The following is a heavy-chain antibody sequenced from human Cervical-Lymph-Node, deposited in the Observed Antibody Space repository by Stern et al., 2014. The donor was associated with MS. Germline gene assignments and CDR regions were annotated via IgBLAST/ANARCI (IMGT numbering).Heavy chain of an antibody. Sequence: QVQLMQSGSVLKKPGASVNVSCKASGYTFTNYPMNWVRQAPGQGLEWMGWININTGKATYAQGFTGRFVFSLDTSVSTAYLQISSLKAEDTAVYYCVRDFVDIPMVTRSDYLDYWGQGTLVTVSS. J-gene: IGHJ4*02. CDR3: VRDFVDIPMVTRSDYLDY. V-gene: IGHV7-4-1*02. D-gene: IGHD2-2*03. CDR2: ININTGKA. CDR1: GYTFTNYP.